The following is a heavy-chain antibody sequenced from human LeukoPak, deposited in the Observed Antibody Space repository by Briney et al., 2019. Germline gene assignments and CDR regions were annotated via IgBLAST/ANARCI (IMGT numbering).Heavy chain of an antibody. V-gene: IGHV4-34*01. J-gene: IGHJ6*03. CDR3: ARGVVSGRFGDYYYYMDV. D-gene: IGHD3-16*01. CDR1: GGSFSGHY. CDR2: VNDRGST. Sequence: SETLSLTCAVYGGSFSGHYWTWIRQPPGKGLQWIGEVNDRGSTNYNPSLKSRLTISEDKSKKQFSLRLPSVTAADTAVYYCARGVVSGRFGDYYYYMDVWGKGNTVTVSS.